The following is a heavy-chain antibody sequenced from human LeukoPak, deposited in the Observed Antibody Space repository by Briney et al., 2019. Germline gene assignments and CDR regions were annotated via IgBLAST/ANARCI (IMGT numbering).Heavy chain of an antibody. Sequence: SETLSLTCTVSGGSISSYYWSWIRQPPGKGLEWIGYIYYSGSTNYNPSLKSRVTISVDTSKNQFSLKLSSVTAADTAVYYCARGTYYYGSADYWGQGTLVTVSS. CDR3: ARGTYYYGSADY. V-gene: IGHV4-59*01. CDR1: GGSISSYY. CDR2: IYYSGST. D-gene: IGHD3-10*01. J-gene: IGHJ4*02.